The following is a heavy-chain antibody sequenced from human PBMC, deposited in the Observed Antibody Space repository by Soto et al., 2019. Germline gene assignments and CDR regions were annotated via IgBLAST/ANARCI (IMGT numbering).Heavy chain of an antibody. Sequence: SETLSLTCTVSGGSMRNYFWTWIRQPPGKGLEWIGYIHYSGTTSSFPSYNPSLRSRVTISEDTSKNQFSLKLLSVTTADTAVYFCAAGEASSRNLAPYYLDFWGQGTLVTVSS. V-gene: IGHV4-59*01. CDR1: GGSMRNYF. CDR3: AAGEASSRNLAPYYLDF. D-gene: IGHD6-13*01. J-gene: IGHJ4*02. CDR2: IHYSGTT.